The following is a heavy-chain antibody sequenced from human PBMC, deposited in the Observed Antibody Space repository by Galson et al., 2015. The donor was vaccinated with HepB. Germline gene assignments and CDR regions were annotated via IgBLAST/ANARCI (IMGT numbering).Heavy chain of an antibody. D-gene: IGHD3-9*01. CDR3: ATNTDILTGYSYYFDY. V-gene: IGHV1-69*06. Sequence: SVKVSCKASGGTFSSYAISWVRQAPGQGLEWMGGIIPIFGTANYAQKFQGRVTMTEDTSTDTAYMELSSLRSEDTAVYYCATNTDILTGYSYYFDYWGQGTLVTVSS. CDR1: GGTFSSYA. J-gene: IGHJ4*02. CDR2: IIPIFGTA.